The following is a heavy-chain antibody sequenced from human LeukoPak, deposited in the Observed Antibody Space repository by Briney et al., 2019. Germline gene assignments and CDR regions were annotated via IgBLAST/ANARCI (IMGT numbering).Heavy chain of an antibody. CDR2: INWNGGST. J-gene: IGHJ3*02. V-gene: IGHV3-20*04. Sequence: GGSLRLSCAASGFTFDDYGMSWVRQAPGKGLEWVSGINWNGGSTGYADSVKGRFTISRDNAKNSLYLQMNSLRAEDTAVYYCARRRLRWELLFDAFDIWGQGTMVTVSS. CDR3: ARRRLRWELLFDAFDI. CDR1: GFTFDDYG. D-gene: IGHD1-26*01.